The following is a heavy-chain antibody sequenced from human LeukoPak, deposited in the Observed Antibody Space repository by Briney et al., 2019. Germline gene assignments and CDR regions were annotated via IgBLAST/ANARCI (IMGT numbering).Heavy chain of an antibody. CDR1: GGSFSGYY. CDR2: INHSGST. J-gene: IGHJ6*04. Sequence: PSETLSLTCAVYGGSFSGYYWSWIRQPPGKGLEWIGEINHSGSTNYNPSLKSRVTISVDTSKNQFSLKLSSVTAADTAVYYCAIEPHCSSTSCPDYYGMDVWGKGTRSPSPQ. CDR3: AIEPHCSSTSCPDYYGMDV. V-gene: IGHV4-34*01. D-gene: IGHD2-2*01.